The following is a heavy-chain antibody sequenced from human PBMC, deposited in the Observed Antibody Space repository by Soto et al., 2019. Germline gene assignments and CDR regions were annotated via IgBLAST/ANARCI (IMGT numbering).Heavy chain of an antibody. J-gene: IGHJ5*02. CDR1: GGSFSGYY. CDR3: ARGSGSMVRGINWFDP. V-gene: IGHV4-34*01. CDR2: INHSGST. Sequence: PSETLSLTCAVYGGSFSGYYWSWIRQPPGKGLEWIGEINHSGSTNYNPSLKSRVTISVDTSKNQFSLKLSSVTAADTAVYYCARGSGSMVRGINWFDPWGQGTLVTVSS. D-gene: IGHD3-10*01.